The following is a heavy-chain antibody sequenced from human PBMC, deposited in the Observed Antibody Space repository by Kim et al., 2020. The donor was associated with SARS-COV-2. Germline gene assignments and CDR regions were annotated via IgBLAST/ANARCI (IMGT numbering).Heavy chain of an antibody. V-gene: IGHV3-49*03. Sequence: GGSLRLSCTASGFTFGDYAMSWFRQAPGKGLEWVGCIRSKAYGGTTEYAASVKGRFTISRDDSISIAYLQMNSLKTEDTAVYYCTRGYSYGGGGFDYWGQGTLVTVSS. CDR1: GFTFGDYA. J-gene: IGHJ4*02. CDR2: IRSKAYGGTT. CDR3: TRGYSYGGGGFDY. D-gene: IGHD5-18*01.